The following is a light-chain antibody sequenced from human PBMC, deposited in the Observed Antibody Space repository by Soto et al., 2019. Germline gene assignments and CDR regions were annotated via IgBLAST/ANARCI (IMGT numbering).Light chain of an antibody. V-gene: IGLV1-40*01. CDR3: QSYDSSLSGWV. J-gene: IGLJ3*02. CDR1: SSNIGAGYD. Sequence: QSVLTQPPSVSRAPGQRVTISCTGSSSNIGAGYDVHWYQQFPGTAPKFLIYGNSNRPSGVPDRFSGSKSGTSASLAITGLQAEDEADYYCQSYDSSLSGWVFGGGTKVTVL. CDR2: GNS.